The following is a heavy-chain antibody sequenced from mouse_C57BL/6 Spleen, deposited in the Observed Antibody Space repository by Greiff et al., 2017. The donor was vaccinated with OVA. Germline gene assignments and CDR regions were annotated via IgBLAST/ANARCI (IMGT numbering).Heavy chain of an antibody. J-gene: IGHJ4*01. Sequence: QVTLKVSGPGILQPSQTLSLTCSFSGFSLSTFGMGVGWIRQPSGKGLEWLAHIWWDDDTYYNPALKSRLTISKDTSKNQVFLKIANVDTADTATYYCARMDYGSSYGDAMDYWGQGTSVTVSS. V-gene: IGHV8-8*01. D-gene: IGHD1-1*01. CDR3: ARMDYGSSYGDAMDY. CDR2: IWWDDDT. CDR1: GFSLSTFGMG.